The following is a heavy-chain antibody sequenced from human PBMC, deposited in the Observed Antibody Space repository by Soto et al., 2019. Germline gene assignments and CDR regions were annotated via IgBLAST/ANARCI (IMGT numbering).Heavy chain of an antibody. CDR3: ARDSEGIVVVPAAQGHWFDP. CDR2: INPSGGST. J-gene: IGHJ5*02. V-gene: IGHV1-46*01. CDR1: GYTLTSYY. Sequence: ASVKVSCKASGYTLTSYYLHWVRQAPGQGLEWMGIINPSGGSTSYAQKFQGRVTMTRDTSTSTVYMELSSLRSEDTAVYYCARDSEGIVVVPAAQGHWFDPWGQGTLVTVSS. D-gene: IGHD2-2*01.